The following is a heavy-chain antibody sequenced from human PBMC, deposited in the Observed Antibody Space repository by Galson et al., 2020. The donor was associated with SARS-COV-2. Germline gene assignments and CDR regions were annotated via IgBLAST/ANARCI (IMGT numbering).Heavy chain of an antibody. J-gene: IGHJ4*02. CDR3: ARGMSTVTTPFDY. Sequence: HGESLKISCKGAGYSFTSYWIGWVRQMPGKGLEWLGIIYPTDSKTRYSPSFQGQVTISADKSISTAYLQLSSLKAADTAIYYCARGMSTVTTPFDYWGQGTLVTVSS. D-gene: IGHD4-17*01. CDR1: GYSFTSYW. CDR2: IYPTDSKT. V-gene: IGHV5-51*01.